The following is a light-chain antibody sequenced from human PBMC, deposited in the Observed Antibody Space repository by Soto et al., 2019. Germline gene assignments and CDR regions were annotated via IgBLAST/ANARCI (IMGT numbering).Light chain of an antibody. Sequence: DIQMTQSPSTLSASVGDRVTITCRASQSISNSLAWYQQKPGKAPKILTYKASTLETGVPSRFSGYGSGTEFTLTISSLQPDDFAAYYCQQYTTSPYTFGQGTKLEIK. CDR1: QSISNS. CDR3: QQYTTSPYT. V-gene: IGKV1-5*03. J-gene: IGKJ2*01. CDR2: KAS.